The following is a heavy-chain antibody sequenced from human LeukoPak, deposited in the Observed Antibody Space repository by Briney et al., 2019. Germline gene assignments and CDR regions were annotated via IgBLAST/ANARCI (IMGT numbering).Heavy chain of an antibody. CDR3: ARGEYGLFDY. D-gene: IGHD2/OR15-2a*01. CDR2: IYYSGST. Sequence: SETLSLTCTVSGGSISGGSYYWSWIRQPPGKGLEWIGYIYYSGSTKYDLSLKSRVTISVDTSKNQLSLKLSSVTAADTAVYYCARGEYGLFDYWGQGTLVTVSS. CDR1: GGSISGGSYY. V-gene: IGHV4-61*01. J-gene: IGHJ4*02.